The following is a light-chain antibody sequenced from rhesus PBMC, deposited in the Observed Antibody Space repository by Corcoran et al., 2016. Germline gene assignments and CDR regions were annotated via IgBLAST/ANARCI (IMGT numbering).Light chain of an antibody. CDR1: QGITRW. CDR2: EAS. Sequence: DIQMTQSPSSLSASVRDTVTITCQASQGITRWLAWYQQRPGKAPKLLIYEASSLQSGVPSRFSGSGSGTDFTLTIISLQHEDFTTYYCLQYTSSPYSFGQGTKVEIK. CDR3: LQYTSSPYS. J-gene: IGKJ2*01. V-gene: IGKV1-22*01.